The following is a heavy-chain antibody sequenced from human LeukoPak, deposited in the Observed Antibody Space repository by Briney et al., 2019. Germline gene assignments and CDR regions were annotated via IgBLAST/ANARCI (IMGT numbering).Heavy chain of an antibody. Sequence: GGSLRLSCEASGFIFSDYYMSWIRQAPGKGLEWVSAISGSGGSTYYADSVKGRFTISRDNSKNTLYLQMNSLRAEDTAVYYCAKDSPMVRGVIIAYWGQGTLVTVSS. V-gene: IGHV3-23*01. CDR2: ISGSGGST. D-gene: IGHD3-10*01. CDR1: GFIFSDYY. CDR3: AKDSPMVRGVIIAY. J-gene: IGHJ4*02.